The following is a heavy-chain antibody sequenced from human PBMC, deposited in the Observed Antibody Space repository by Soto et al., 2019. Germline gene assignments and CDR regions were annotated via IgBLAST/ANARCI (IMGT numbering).Heavy chain of an antibody. CDR1: GYTFTSYA. Sequence: ASVKVSCKASGYTFTSYAMRWVRQAPGQRLEWMGWINAGNGNTKYSQKFQGRVTITRDTSASTAYMELSSLRSEDTAVYYCARDGSDTAMANYYYYGMDVWGQGTTVTVSS. D-gene: IGHD5-18*01. CDR3: ARDGSDTAMANYYYYGMDV. V-gene: IGHV1-3*01. CDR2: INAGNGNT. J-gene: IGHJ6*02.